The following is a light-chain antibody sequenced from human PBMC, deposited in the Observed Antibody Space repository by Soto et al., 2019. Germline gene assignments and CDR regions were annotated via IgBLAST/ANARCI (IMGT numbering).Light chain of an antibody. J-gene: IGKJ1*01. CDR2: DAS. Sequence: DIQMTQSPSILSASVGDRVAITCRASQTISTWLAWYQLKPGKAPKLLIFDASSLESGVPSRFGGSGSGTEFTLTISSLQSDDFATYYCQQYNSYSWTFGQGTKVEVK. CDR3: QQYNSYSWT. V-gene: IGKV1-5*01. CDR1: QTISTW.